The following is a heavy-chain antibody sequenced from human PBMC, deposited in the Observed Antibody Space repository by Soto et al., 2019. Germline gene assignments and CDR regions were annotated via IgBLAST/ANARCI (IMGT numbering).Heavy chain of an antibody. CDR1: GYAFTSYA. CDR2: INAGNGNT. J-gene: IGHJ4*02. CDR3: ARDLGVGAASDY. Sequence: ASVKVSCKASGYAFTSYAMHWVRQAPGQRLEWMGWINAGNGNTKYSQKFQGRVTITRDTSASTAYMELSSLRSEDTAVYYCARDLGVGAASDYWGQGTLVTVSS. V-gene: IGHV1-3*01. D-gene: IGHD1-26*01.